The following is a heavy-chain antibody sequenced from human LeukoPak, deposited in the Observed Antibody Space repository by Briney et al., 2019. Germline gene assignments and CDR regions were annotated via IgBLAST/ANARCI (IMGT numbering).Heavy chain of an antibody. V-gene: IGHV3-53*01. CDR1: GFNFRSNY. CDR3: ARVRGWLYFDF. CDR2: FYSGGTT. J-gene: IGHJ4*02. D-gene: IGHD5-12*01. Sequence: AGGSLRLSCAASGFNFRSNYMTWVRQAPGKGLEWVSVFYSGGTTSYGDSVKGRFTISRDNSKNTLYLQMNSLRAEDTAVYYCARVRGWLYFDFWGQGTLVTVSS.